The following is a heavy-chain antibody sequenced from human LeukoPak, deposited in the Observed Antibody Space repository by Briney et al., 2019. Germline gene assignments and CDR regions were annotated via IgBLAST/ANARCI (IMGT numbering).Heavy chain of an antibody. D-gene: IGHD5-18*01. J-gene: IGHJ4*02. CDR3: ARVGYSYGPRFDY. CDR2: IYHSGST. CDR1: GGSISSSNW. Sequence: PSETLSLTCAVSGGSISSSNWWSWARQPPGKGLEWIGEIYHSGSTNYNPSLKSRVTISVDKSKNQFSLKLSSVTAADTAVYYCARVGYSYGPRFDYWGQGTLVTVSS. V-gene: IGHV4-4*02.